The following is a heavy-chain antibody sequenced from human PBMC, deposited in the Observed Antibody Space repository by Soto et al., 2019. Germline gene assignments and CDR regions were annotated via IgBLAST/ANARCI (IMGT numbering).Heavy chain of an antibody. V-gene: IGHV3-43*01. CDR1: GFDFNRFT. D-gene: IGHD2-21*01. J-gene: IGHJ4*02. CDR3: AKERDCGGVCFYFDF. CDR2: IRGDGTDI. Sequence: EVHLVQSGGRVVPPGGSLRISCAASGFDFNRFTMHWVRQTPERGLEWVSYIRGDGTDIRYADSVRGRFTISRDNTKNSLYLQMYSLTTEDTALYYCAKERDCGGVCFYFDFWGQGALVTV.